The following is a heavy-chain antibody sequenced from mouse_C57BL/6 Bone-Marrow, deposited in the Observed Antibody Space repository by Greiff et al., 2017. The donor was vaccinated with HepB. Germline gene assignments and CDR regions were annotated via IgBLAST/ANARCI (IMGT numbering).Heavy chain of an antibody. J-gene: IGHJ1*03. V-gene: IGHV1-50*01. CDR1: GYTFTSYW. D-gene: IGHD1-1*01. CDR2: IDPSDSYT. Sequence: VQLQQPGAELVKPGASVKLSCKASGYTFTSYWMQWVNQRPGQGLEWIGEIDPSDSYTNYNQKFKGKATLTVDTSSSTAYMQLSSLTSEDSAVYYCARESSSYPYWYFDVWGTGTTVTVSS. CDR3: ARESSSYPYWYFDV.